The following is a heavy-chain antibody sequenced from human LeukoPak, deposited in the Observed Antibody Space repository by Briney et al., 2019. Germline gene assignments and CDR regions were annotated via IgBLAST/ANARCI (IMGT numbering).Heavy chain of an antibody. D-gene: IGHD1-7*01. CDR1: GFTFTDYY. CDR2: ISGSGSTI. J-gene: IGHJ3*01. V-gene: IGHV3-11*01. Sequence: GGSLRLSCAAAGFTFTDYYMGWIRQAPGKGLEWLSYISGSGSTIFYADSVKGRLTISRDNAKTSVDLQINSLRTEDTAVYYCGRDFGLVGTKRSFDLWGQGTMVTVSS. CDR3: GRDFGLVGTKRSFDL.